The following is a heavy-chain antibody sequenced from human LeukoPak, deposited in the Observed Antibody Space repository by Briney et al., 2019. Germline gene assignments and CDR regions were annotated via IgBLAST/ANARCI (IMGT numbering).Heavy chain of an antibody. J-gene: IGHJ4*02. Sequence: ASVKVSCKASGGTFSSYAISWVRQAPGQGLEWMGGINPIFGTANNAQKFQGRVTITADESTSTVYMELSSLRSEDTAVYYCAKYSSSWFRYYFDYWGQGTLVTVSS. CDR3: AKYSSSWFRYYFDY. CDR2: INPIFGTA. D-gene: IGHD6-13*01. V-gene: IGHV1-69*01. CDR1: GGTFSSYA.